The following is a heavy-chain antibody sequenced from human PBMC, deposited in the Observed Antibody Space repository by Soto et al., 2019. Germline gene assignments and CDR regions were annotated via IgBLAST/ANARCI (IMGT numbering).Heavy chain of an antibody. CDR3: AKETATGGGAFDI. D-gene: IGHD2-8*02. J-gene: IGHJ3*02. Sequence: GGSLRLSCAASGFICSSYDMSWVRQAPGKGLEWVSTILVGGSTHYEDSVQGRFTISRDRSKNMVYLQMNSLTAGDTAMYYCAKETATGGGAFDICGQGTMVTVSS. CDR2: ILVGGST. CDR1: GFICSSYD. V-gene: IGHV3-23*01.